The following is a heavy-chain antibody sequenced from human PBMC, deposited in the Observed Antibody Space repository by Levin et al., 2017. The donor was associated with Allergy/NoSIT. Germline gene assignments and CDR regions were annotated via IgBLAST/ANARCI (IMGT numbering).Heavy chain of an antibody. CDR3: AKNCGYCGGDHPDY. CDR1: GFTFSSYG. V-gene: IGHV3-30*18. D-gene: IGHD2-21*02. Sequence: LSLTCAASGFTFSSYGMHWVRQAPGKGLEWVSVISYDGSNKYYADSVKGRFTISRDNSKNTLYLQMNSLRAEDTAVYYCAKNCGYCGGDHPDYWGQGTLVTVSS. J-gene: IGHJ4*02. CDR2: ISYDGSNK.